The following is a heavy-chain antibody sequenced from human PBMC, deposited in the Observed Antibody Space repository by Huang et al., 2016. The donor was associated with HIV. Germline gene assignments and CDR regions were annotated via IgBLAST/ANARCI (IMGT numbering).Heavy chain of an antibody. CDR3: VKETVQWLVTY. CDR2: RQYDGSNK. J-gene: IGHJ4*02. D-gene: IGHD6-19*01. Sequence: QVQVVESGGGVVQPGGSLRLSCAASGFTSSSHGRHWVRQVPGKGLEWVAFRQYDGSNKYFADSVKGRFTMSRDNSKNTLYLQMNSLRGEDTAVYYCVKETVQWLVTYWGQGTLVTVSS. V-gene: IGHV3-30*02. CDR1: GFTSSSHG.